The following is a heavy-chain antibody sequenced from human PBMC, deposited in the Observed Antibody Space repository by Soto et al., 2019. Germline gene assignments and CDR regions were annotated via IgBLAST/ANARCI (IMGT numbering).Heavy chain of an antibody. CDR3: AKGQRLEPSDAFDI. CDR2: ISWNSGSI. D-gene: IGHD1-1*01. CDR1: GFTFDDYA. J-gene: IGHJ3*02. V-gene: IGHV3-9*01. Sequence: EVQLVESGGGLVQPGRSLRLSCAASGFTFDDYAMHWVRQAPGKGLEWVSGISWNSGSIGYADSVKGRFTISRDNAKNSLYLQMKSLRAEDTALYYCAKGQRLEPSDAFDIWGQGTMVTVSS.